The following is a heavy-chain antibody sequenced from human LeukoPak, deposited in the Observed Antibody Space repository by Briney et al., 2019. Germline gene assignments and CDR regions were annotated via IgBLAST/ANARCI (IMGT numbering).Heavy chain of an antibody. CDR1: GGSFSGYY. Sequence: SESLSLTCAVYGGSFSGYYWSWIRQPPGKGLEWIGEINHSGSTNYNPSLKSRVTISVDTSKNQFSLKLSSVTAADTAVYYCARGSFSRYYDSSGWATYYFDYWGQGTLVTVSS. CDR3: ARGSFSRYYDSSGWATYYFDY. J-gene: IGHJ4*02. V-gene: IGHV4-34*01. CDR2: INHSGST. D-gene: IGHD3-22*01.